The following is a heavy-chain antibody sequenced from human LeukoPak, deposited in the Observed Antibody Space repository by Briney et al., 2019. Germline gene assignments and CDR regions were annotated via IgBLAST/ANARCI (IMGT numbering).Heavy chain of an antibody. V-gene: IGHV3-7*01. J-gene: IGHJ4*02. CDR2: IKQDGSER. D-gene: IGHD3-22*01. Sequence: PGGSLRLSCAASGFTFSSYWMSWVRQAPGKGLEWVAKIKQDGSERYYVDSVKGRFTISRDNAKNSLYLQMNSLRAEDTAVYYCARDWDDSSGFPFDYWGQGALVTVSS. CDR3: ARDWDDSSGFPFDY. CDR1: GFTFSSYW.